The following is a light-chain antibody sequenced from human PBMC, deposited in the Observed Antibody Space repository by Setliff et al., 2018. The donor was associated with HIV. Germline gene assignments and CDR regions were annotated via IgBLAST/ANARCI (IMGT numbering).Light chain of an antibody. J-gene: IGKJ2*01. V-gene: IGKV1-5*03. CDR3: QQYDSYPYT. CDR2: KAS. Sequence: DIQMTQSPSTLSASVGDRVSFTCRASQTISTWLAWYQQKPGKAPKVLIYKASSLKTGVPSRFSGSGSGTEFTLTISSLQRADFASYYCQQYDSYPYTFGQGAKLDIK. CDR1: QTISTW.